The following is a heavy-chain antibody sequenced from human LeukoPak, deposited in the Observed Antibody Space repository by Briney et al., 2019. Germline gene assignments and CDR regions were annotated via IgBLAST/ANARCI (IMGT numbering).Heavy chain of an antibody. Sequence: GGSLRLSCAASGFTFSSYEMNWVRQAPGKGLEWVSDISGSGDSTNYADSVKGRFTISRDNSKNTLYLQMNSLRAEDTAVYYCARQWLVNGWGQGTLVTVSS. CDR3: ARQWLVNG. CDR1: GFTFSSYE. V-gene: IGHV3-23*01. CDR2: ISGSGDST. J-gene: IGHJ4*02. D-gene: IGHD6-19*01.